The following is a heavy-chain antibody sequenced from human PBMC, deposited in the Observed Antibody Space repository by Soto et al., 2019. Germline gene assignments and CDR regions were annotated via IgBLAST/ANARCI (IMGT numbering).Heavy chain of an antibody. V-gene: IGHV4-59*01. Sequence: PSETLSLTCTVSDDSISTYYWSWIRQPPGKGLEWIGYIYHSGSAMYNPSLKSRVSMSVDTSKSQFSLKLSSVTAADTAVYFCAREPYLPKARNDFWGQGTLVTVSS. CDR2: IYHSGSA. J-gene: IGHJ4*02. CDR3: AREPYLPKARNDF. CDR1: DDSISTYY.